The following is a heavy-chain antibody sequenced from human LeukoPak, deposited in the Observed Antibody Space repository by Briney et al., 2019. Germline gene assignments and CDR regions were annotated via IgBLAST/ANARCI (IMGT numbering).Heavy chain of an antibody. D-gene: IGHD1-26*01. CDR1: GNTFRDYA. Sequence: GGSLRLSCAASGNTFRDYAMRWVRQASGKGLEWVSAISGSAGSTYYADSVKGRFTVSRDNSKNTLYLQMNSLRAEDTAVYYCARVVGATDFDYWGQGTLVTVSS. CDR2: ISGSAGST. J-gene: IGHJ4*02. CDR3: ARVVGATDFDY. V-gene: IGHV3-23*01.